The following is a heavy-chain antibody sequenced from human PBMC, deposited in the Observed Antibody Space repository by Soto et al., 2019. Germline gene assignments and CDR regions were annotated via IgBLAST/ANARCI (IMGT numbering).Heavy chain of an antibody. J-gene: IGHJ4*02. CDR2: ISAYNGNT. V-gene: IGHV1-18*04. CDR3: AREPNYFDY. CDR1: GYTFTGYY. Sequence: ASVKVSCKASGYTFTGYYMHWVRQAPGQGLEWMGWISAYNGNTHYAQKLQGRVTMTTDTSTSTAYMELRSLRSDDTAVYYCAREPNYFDYWGQGTPVTVSS.